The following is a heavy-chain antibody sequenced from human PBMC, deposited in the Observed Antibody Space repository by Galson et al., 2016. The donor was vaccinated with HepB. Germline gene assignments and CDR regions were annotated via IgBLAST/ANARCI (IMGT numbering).Heavy chain of an antibody. CDR1: GYTFNTYG. J-gene: IGHJ5*02. CDR2: ISVQNGNT. D-gene: IGHD3-10*01. V-gene: IGHV1-18*01. CDR3: VRDRMVRGVIASYNWFDP. Sequence: SVKVSCKASGYTFNTYGISWVRQAPGQGLEWMGWISVQNGNTKTAQKLQDRVSLTRDTSTSTAYMELRSLRSDDTAVYYCVRDRMVRGVIASYNWFDPWGQGTLVSVSS.